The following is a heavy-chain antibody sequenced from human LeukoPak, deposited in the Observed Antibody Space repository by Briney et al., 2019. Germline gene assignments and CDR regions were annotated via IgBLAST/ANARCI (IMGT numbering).Heavy chain of an antibody. Sequence: SGTLSLTCAVSGGSISSSNWWSWVRQPPGEGLEWIGYIYYTGSTYYNPSLKSRVTISVDTSKNQFSLKLSSVTAADTAVYYCARFSYDSSGYYLLDYWGQGILVTVSS. J-gene: IGHJ4*02. CDR2: IYYTGST. CDR3: ARFSYDSSGYYLLDY. D-gene: IGHD3-22*01. V-gene: IGHV4-4*02. CDR1: GGSISSSNW.